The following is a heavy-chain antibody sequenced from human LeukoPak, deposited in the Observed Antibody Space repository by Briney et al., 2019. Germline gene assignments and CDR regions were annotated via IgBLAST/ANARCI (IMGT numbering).Heavy chain of an antibody. J-gene: IGHJ3*02. CDR3: AKAHGYSSGWDAFDI. CDR1: GFTFSSYW. V-gene: IGHV3-30*18. CDR2: ISYDGSNK. Sequence: GGSLRLSCAASGFTFSSYWMHWVRHAPGKGLEWVAVISYDGSNKYYADSVKGRFTISRDNSKNTLYLQMNSLRAEDTAVYYCAKAHGYSSGWDAFDIWGQGTMVTVSS. D-gene: IGHD6-19*01.